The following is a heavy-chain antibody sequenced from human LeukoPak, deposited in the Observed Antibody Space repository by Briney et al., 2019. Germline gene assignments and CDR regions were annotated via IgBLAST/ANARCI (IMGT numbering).Heavy chain of an antibody. J-gene: IGHJ4*02. V-gene: IGHV4-59*01. Sequence: KPSETLSLTCTASGGSIRNYYWSWVRQPPGKGLEWIGYIHYSGSTNYNPSLKSRVTISVDTSKNQFSLKLNSVTSADTAVYYCARDRGLSADWGQGTLVTVSS. CDR2: IHYSGST. CDR1: GGSIRNYY. CDR3: ARDRGLSAD.